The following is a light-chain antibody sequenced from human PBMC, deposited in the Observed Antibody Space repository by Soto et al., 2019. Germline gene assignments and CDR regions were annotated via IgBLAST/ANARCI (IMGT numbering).Light chain of an antibody. J-gene: IGKJ1*01. V-gene: IGKV1-39*01. CDR1: QSISGY. CDR3: QQNYSSPRT. CDR2: PAS. Sequence: DIQMTQSPSSLSASVGYRVSIACRASQSISGYLDCYQWKPGKAPKLLIYPASSLQSGVPSRFSGSGSGTDFILTLSSLLPEDFATDYCQQNYSSPRTLGQGTKVEL.